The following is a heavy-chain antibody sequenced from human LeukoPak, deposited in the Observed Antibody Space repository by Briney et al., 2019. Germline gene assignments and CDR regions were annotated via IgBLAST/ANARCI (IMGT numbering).Heavy chain of an antibody. CDR2: IYSGGST. CDR1: GFTVSSNY. D-gene: IGHD1-26*01. CDR3: ASQDSGSQVGGYYFDY. J-gene: IGHJ4*02. Sequence: GGSLRLSCAASGFTVSSNYMSWVRQAPGKGLEWGSVIYSGGSTYYADSVKGRFTISRDNSKNTLYLQMNSLRAEDTAVYYCASQDSGSQVGGYYFDYWGQGTLVTVSS. V-gene: IGHV3-66*04.